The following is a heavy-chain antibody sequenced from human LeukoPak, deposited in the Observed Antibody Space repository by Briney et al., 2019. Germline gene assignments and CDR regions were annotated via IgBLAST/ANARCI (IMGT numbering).Heavy chain of an antibody. CDR1: GGSLGSYY. V-gene: IGHV4-59*01. Sequence: SETLSLTCTVSGGSLGSYYWSWIRQPPGKGLEWIGCMYYSGDTNYNPSLKSRLAISVDTSKNQFSLKLRSVTAADTAVYYCARDSRFSSTAARYLDAFDIWGQGTMVTVSS. CDR3: ARDSRFSSTAARYLDAFDI. D-gene: IGHD6-6*01. J-gene: IGHJ3*02. CDR2: MYYSGDT.